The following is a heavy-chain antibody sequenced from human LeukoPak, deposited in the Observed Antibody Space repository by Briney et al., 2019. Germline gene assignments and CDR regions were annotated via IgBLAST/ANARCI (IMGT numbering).Heavy chain of an antibody. CDR2: IVVSSGNT. J-gene: IGHJ4*02. CDR1: GFTFTSSA. Sequence: SVKVSCKASGFTFTSSAVQWVRQARGQRLEWIGWIVVSSGNTNYAQKFQERVTITRDMSTSTAYMELSSLRSEDTAVYYCAADLRPRWVTTPVFDYWGQGTLVTVSS. D-gene: IGHD3-22*01. CDR3: AADLRPRWVTTPVFDY. V-gene: IGHV1-58*01.